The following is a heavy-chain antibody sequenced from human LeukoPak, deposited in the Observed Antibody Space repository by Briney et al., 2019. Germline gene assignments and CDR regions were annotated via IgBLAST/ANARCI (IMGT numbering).Heavy chain of an antibody. D-gene: IGHD3-3*01. CDR1: GFTFSNAW. J-gene: IGHJ1*01. Sequence: GGSLRLSCAASGFTFSNAWMSWVRQAPGKGLEWVGRIKSKDSGGTTDYAAPVKGRFTISRDDSKNTLYLQMNSLKTEDTAVYYCTTGGDFWSGYSLQHWGQGTLVTVSS. V-gene: IGHV3-15*01. CDR2: IKSKDSGGTT. CDR3: TTGGDFWSGYSLQH.